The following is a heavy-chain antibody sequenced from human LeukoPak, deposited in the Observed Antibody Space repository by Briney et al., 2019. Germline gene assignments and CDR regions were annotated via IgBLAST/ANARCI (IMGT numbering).Heavy chain of an antibody. V-gene: IGHV4-61*02. D-gene: IGHD3-22*01. CDR3: AAIYYYDSAPFDP. Sequence: PSETLSLTCTVSGGSISSGSYYWSWLRQPAGTGLEWIGRIYTSGSTYYNPSLKSRVTISVDTSKNQFSLKLRSVTAADTAVYYCAAIYYYDSAPFDPWGQGTLVTVSS. J-gene: IGHJ5*02. CDR2: IYTSGST. CDR1: GGSISSGSYY.